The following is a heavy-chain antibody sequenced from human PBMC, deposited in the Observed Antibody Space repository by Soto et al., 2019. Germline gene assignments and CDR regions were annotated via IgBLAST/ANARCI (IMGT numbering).Heavy chain of an antibody. CDR2: ISWNSGSI. J-gene: IGHJ4*02. CDR1: GLTFSSYS. Sequence: PGGSLRLSCAASGLTFSSYSMHWVRQAPGKGLEWVSGISWNSGSIGYADSVEGRFTISRDNAKNSLYLQMNSLRAEDTALYYCAILPTGYWGQGTLVTVSS. V-gene: IGHV3-9*01. CDR3: AILPTGY.